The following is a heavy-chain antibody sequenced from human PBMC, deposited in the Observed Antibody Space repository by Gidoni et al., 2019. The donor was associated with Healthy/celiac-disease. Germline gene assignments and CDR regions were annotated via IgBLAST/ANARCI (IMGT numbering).Heavy chain of an antibody. J-gene: IGHJ6*02. CDR2: ISSSGSTI. V-gene: IGHV3-11*01. CDR3: ARYLPDSGEVWYYYYGMDV. Sequence: QVQLVESGGGLVKPGGSLRLSCAASGFTFSDYYMRWIRQAPGKGLEWVSDISSSGSTIYYADSVKGRFTISRDNAKNSLYLQMNSLRAEDTAVYYCARYLPDSGEVWYYYYGMDVWGQGTTVTVSS. CDR1: GFTFSDYY. D-gene: IGHD6-19*01.